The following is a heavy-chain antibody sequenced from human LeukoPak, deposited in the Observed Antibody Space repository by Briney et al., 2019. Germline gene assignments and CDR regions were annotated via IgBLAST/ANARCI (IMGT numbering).Heavy chain of an antibody. V-gene: IGHV4-34*01. D-gene: IGHD3-22*01. CDR2: MYYSGSS. CDR1: GGSFNGYY. J-gene: IGHJ5*02. Sequence: PSETLSLTCAVHGGSFNGYYWSWIRQPPGKGLEWIGSMYYSGSSYYNPSLKSRLTISVVTSKNQFSLKLNSVTAADTAVYYCARHYYDRSGYLWFDPWGQGTLVTVSS. CDR3: ARHYYDRSGYLWFDP.